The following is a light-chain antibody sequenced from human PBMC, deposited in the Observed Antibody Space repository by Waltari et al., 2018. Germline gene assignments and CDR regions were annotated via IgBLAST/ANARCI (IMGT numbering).Light chain of an antibody. CDR1: SSDVGGDDS. J-gene: IGLJ2*01. CDR3: SSQSTKNGVI. CDR2: DVN. V-gene: IGLV2-14*03. Sequence: QSALTQPASVSGSPGQSITISGTGSSSDVGGDDSVSGYEDHQGQAPKVIIYDVNKRPSGVSDRFSGSKSGNTASLTISGLQAEDEATFYCSSQSTKNGVIFGGGTKVTVL.